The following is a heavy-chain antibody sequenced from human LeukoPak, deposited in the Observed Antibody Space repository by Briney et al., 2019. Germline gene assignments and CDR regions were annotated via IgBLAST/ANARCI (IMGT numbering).Heavy chain of an antibody. CDR3: ASYTDAFDI. D-gene: IGHD3-16*01. V-gene: IGHV4-39*07. Sequence: SETLSLTCTVSDGSISSSSYYWGWIRQPPGKGLEWIGSIYYSGSTYYNPSLKSRVTISVDTSKNQFSLKLSSVTAADTAVYYCASYTDAFDIWGQGTMVTVSS. J-gene: IGHJ3*02. CDR2: IYYSGST. CDR1: DGSISSSSYY.